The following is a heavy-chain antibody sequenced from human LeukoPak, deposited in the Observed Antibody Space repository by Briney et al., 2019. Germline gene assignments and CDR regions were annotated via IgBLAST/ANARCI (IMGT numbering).Heavy chain of an antibody. J-gene: IGHJ4*02. CDR3: ARGVASSSGYYYDSSDSYGTEFDY. Sequence: SETLSLTCTVSGGSISSSSYYWSWIRQPPGKGLEWSGYIYYSGSTSYNPSLKSRVTISIDTSKNQFSLKLSSVTAADTAVYYCARGVASSSGYYYDSSDSYGTEFDYWGQGSLVTVSS. CDR1: GGSISSSSYY. CDR2: IYYSGST. V-gene: IGHV4-61*01. D-gene: IGHD3-22*01.